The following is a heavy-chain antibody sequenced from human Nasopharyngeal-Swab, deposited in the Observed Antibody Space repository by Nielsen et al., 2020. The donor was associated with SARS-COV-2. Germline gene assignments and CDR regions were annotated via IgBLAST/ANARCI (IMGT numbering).Heavy chain of an antibody. V-gene: IGHV3-21*01. CDR3: ARGRAMIVVVDPYGMDV. CDR2: ISSSSSYI. Sequence: WIRQPPGKGLEWVSSISSSSSYIYYADSVKGRFTIPRDNAKNSLYLQMNSLRAEDTAVYYCARGRAMIVVVDPYGMDVWGQGTTVTVSS. J-gene: IGHJ6*02. D-gene: IGHD3-22*01.